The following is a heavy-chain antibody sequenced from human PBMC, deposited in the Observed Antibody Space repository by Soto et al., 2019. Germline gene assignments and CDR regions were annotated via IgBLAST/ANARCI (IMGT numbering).Heavy chain of an antibody. CDR1: GLTCSNDS. V-gene: IGHV3-21*01. Sequence: GGSLRLSCAASGLTCSNDSMNWVRHVPGKGLEWVSSISSRSSYIYYADSVKGRFTISRDNSEKSLYLQMISLRAEHTALYYCARGGLSNCNYGDYWGQGTLVTVSS. CDR2: ISSRSSYI. D-gene: IGHD1-7*01. J-gene: IGHJ4*02. CDR3: ARGGLSNCNYGDY.